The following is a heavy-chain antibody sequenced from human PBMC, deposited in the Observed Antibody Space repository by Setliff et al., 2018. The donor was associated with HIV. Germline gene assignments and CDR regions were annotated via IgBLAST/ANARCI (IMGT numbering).Heavy chain of an antibody. CDR1: GFTFITST. Sequence: GGSLRLSCAVSGFTFITSTMNWVRQAPGKGLEWVASISSSGSYIHYADSVKGRFIISRDNAKNPLYLQMNSLRGEDTALYYCARVMVRGVEYYVDVWGKGTTVTVS. J-gene: IGHJ6*03. V-gene: IGHV3-21*04. CDR3: ARVMVRGVEYYVDV. CDR2: ISSSGSYI. D-gene: IGHD3-10*01.